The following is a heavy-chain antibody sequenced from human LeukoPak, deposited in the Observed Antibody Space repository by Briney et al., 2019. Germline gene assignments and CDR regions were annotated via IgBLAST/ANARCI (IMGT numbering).Heavy chain of an antibody. J-gene: IGHJ5*02. CDR2: TYYTGSS. CDR1: GGSINSGDSY. Sequence: SETLSLTCTVSGGSINSGDSYWGWIRQPPGKGLEWVATTYYTGSSYYNPSLKTRVSMSIDTSTNQFSLKVTSVTAADTAVYYCVRLPKYSTASCFDPWGQGTLVTVSS. CDR3: VRLPKYSTASCFDP. D-gene: IGHD2-21*01. V-gene: IGHV4-39*07.